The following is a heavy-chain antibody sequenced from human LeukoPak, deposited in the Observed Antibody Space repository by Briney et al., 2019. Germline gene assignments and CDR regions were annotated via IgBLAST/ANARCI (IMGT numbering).Heavy chain of an antibody. CDR1: GFTFNSYA. V-gene: IGHV3-23*01. CDR3: AREIYSGYALDY. CDR2: ITAAGNVP. D-gene: IGHD5-12*01. Sequence: QPGRSLRLSCTASGFTFNSYAMAWVRQAPGQGLEWVSTITAAGNVPWYSDSVRGRFTISRDNSENTVYLQMNGLRAEDTAMYFCAREIYSGYALDYWGQGTLVTVSS. J-gene: IGHJ4*02.